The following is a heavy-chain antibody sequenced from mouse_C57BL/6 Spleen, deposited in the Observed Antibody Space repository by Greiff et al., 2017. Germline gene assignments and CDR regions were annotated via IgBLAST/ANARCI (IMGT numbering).Heavy chain of an antibody. J-gene: IGHJ4*01. Sequence: VQLQQSGPELVKPGASVKISCKASGYTFTDYYMNWVKQSHGKSLEWIGDINPNNGGTSYNQKFKGKATLTVDKSSSTAYMELRSLTSEDSAVYYCARDTVVATGGAMDYWGQGTSVTVSS. V-gene: IGHV1-26*01. CDR2: INPNNGGT. CDR3: ARDTVVATGGAMDY. CDR1: GYTFTDYY. D-gene: IGHD1-1*01.